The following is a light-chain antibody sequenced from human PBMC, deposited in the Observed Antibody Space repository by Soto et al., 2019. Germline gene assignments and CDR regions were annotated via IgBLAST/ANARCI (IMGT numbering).Light chain of an antibody. CDR2: GAS. Sequence: EIVLTQSPGTLSLSPGERATLSCRASQSVSSSYLAWYQQKPGQAPRLLIYGASIRATGIPDRFSGSGSGTDFTLTISRLEPEAFAVYNCQQYGTSPQTFGQGTKVEIK. CDR3: QQYGTSPQT. J-gene: IGKJ1*01. V-gene: IGKV3-20*01. CDR1: QSVSSSY.